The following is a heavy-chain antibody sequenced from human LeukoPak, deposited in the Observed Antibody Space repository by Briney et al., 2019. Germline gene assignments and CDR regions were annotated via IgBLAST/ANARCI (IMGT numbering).Heavy chain of an antibody. Sequence: ASLKVSCKASGYTFTSYGISWVRQAPGQGREWMGWIGAYNGNTNYAQKLQGRVTMTTDTSTSTAYMELRSLRSDDTAVYYCARGRGMHYDSSGRPLDYWGQGTLVTVSS. J-gene: IGHJ4*02. CDR2: IGAYNGNT. V-gene: IGHV1-18*01. D-gene: IGHD3-22*01. CDR3: ARGRGMHYDSSGRPLDY. CDR1: GYTFTSYG.